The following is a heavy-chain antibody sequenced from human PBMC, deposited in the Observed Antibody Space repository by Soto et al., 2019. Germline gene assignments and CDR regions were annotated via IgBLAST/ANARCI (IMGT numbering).Heavy chain of an antibody. CDR2: IYNSGST. CDR1: GASISSYY. D-gene: IGHD3-22*01. Sequence: SETPSLTCTVSGASISSYYWSWIRQPPGKGLEWIGFIYNSGSTKYNPSLKSRVTISVDTSKNQFSLKLSSVTAADTAVYYCARRDSSAYYNWFDPWGQGTLVTVSS. J-gene: IGHJ5*02. V-gene: IGHV4-59*08. CDR3: ARRDSSAYYNWFDP.